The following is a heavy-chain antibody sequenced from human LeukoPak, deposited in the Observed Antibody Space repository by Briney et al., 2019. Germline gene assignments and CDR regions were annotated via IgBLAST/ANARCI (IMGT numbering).Heavy chain of an antibody. CDR3: ARDRRITMVRGVIKWFDP. Sequence: SETLSLTCAVYGGSFGGYYWSWIRQPPGKGLEWIGEINHSGSTNYNPSLKSRVTISVDTSKNQFSLKLSSATVADTAVYYCARDRRITMVRGVIKWFDPWGQGTLVTVSS. CDR1: GGSFGGYY. V-gene: IGHV4-34*01. D-gene: IGHD3-10*01. CDR2: INHSGST. J-gene: IGHJ5*02.